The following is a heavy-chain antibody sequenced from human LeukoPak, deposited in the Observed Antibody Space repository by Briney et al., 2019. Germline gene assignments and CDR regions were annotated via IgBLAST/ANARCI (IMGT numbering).Heavy chain of an antibody. CDR3: AKEISAYGGYDY. CDR1: GFTFSTYA. V-gene: IGHV3-30*18. D-gene: IGHD5-12*01. CDR2: ISPDGSNK. Sequence: GGSLRLSCAASGFTFSTYAMHWVRQAPGKGLEWVAVISPDGSNKYYADSVKGRFTISRDNSKNTLYLQMNTLSADDTAVYYCAKEISAYGGYDYWGQGTLVTVSS. J-gene: IGHJ4*02.